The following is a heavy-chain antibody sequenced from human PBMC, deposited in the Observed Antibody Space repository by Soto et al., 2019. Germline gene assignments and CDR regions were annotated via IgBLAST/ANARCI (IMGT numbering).Heavy chain of an antibody. Sequence: GGSLRLSCAASGFTFSTYAMSWVRQAPGKGLEWASAVNGVGEITYYADSVKGRFTISRDTSENTLFLQMNGLRVEDTAVYYCARNPSYYDSPQNWGQGTMVTV. J-gene: IGHJ3*01. CDR1: GFTFSTYA. CDR3: ARNPSYYDSPQN. CDR2: VNGVGEIT. V-gene: IGHV3-23*01. D-gene: IGHD3-22*01.